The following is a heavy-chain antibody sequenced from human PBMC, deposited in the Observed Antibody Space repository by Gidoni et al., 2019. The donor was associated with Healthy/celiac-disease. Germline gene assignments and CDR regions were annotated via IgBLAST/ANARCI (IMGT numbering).Heavy chain of an antibody. J-gene: IGHJ5*02. V-gene: IGHV4-39*01. CDR2: IYYSGST. D-gene: IGHD5-18*01. CDR3: ARHPDIQLWLHDWFDP. CDR1: GGSISSISYY. Sequence: QLQLQESGPGLVKPSEALYLPCTVSGGSISSISYYWGWIRQPPGKVLELIGSIYYSGSTYYNPSLKSRVTISVDTSKNQFSLKLSSVTAADTAVYYCARHPDIQLWLHDWFDPWGQGTLVTVSS.